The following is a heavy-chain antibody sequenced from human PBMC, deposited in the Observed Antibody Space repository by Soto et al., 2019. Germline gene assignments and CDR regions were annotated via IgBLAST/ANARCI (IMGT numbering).Heavy chain of an antibody. Sequence: SETLSLTCTVSGGSISSYYWSWIRQPPGKGLEWIGYIYHSGSTYYNPSLKSRVTISVDRSKNQFSLKLSSVTAADTAVYYCARSSMYCSGGSCYSWFDPWGQGTLVTVSS. J-gene: IGHJ5*02. D-gene: IGHD2-15*01. V-gene: IGHV4-59*12. CDR1: GGSISSYY. CDR2: IYHSGST. CDR3: ARSSMYCSGGSCYSWFDP.